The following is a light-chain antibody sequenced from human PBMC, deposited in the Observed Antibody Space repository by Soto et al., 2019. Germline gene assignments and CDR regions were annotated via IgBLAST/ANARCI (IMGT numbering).Light chain of an antibody. CDR3: QQYGSSGT. J-gene: IGKJ1*01. V-gene: IGKV3-20*01. CDR1: QSVSNNY. Sequence: EILLTQSPGTLSLSPGERATLSCGASQSVSNNYLAWYQQKPGQAPRLLIYGASNRATGIPDRFSGSGSGTDFTLTISRLEPEDFAVYYCQQYGSSGTFGQGTMVDIK. CDR2: GAS.